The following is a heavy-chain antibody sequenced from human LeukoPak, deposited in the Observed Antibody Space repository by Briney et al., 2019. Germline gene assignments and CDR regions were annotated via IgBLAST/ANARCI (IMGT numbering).Heavy chain of an antibody. D-gene: IGHD2-15*01. CDR3: ARESGYCSGGRCYSNDAFDI. CDR1: GFTFSSYG. J-gene: IGHJ3*02. Sequence: PGRTLRLSCAASGFTFSSYGKHWVRQAPGKGLEWVSVIWYDGSNKYYADSAKGRFTISRDNSKNTLYLQMNSLTAEYTAVYYCARESGYCSGGRCYSNDAFDIWGQGTMVTVSS. CDR2: IWYDGSNK. V-gene: IGHV3-33*01.